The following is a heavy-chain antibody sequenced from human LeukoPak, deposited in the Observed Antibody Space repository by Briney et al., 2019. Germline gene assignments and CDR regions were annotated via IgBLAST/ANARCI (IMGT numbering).Heavy chain of an antibody. Sequence: SETLSLTCTVSGGSISSYYWSWIRQPAGKGLEWIGRIYTSGSTNYNPSLKSRVTMSVDTSKNQFSLKLSSVTAADTAVYYCARSPGRRRPHYYGMDVWGQGTTVTVSS. V-gene: IGHV4-4*07. CDR3: ARSPGRRRPHYYGMDV. CDR1: GGSISSYY. J-gene: IGHJ6*02. D-gene: IGHD1-1*01. CDR2: IYTSGST.